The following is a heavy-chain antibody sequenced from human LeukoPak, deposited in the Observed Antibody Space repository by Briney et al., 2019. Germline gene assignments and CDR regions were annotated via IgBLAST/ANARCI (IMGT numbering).Heavy chain of an antibody. CDR2: MNPNSGNT. V-gene: IGHV1-8*03. D-gene: IGHD2-15*01. J-gene: IGHJ6*03. Sequence: ASVKVSCKASGYTFTNYDIYWVRQATGQGLEWMGWMNPNSGNTGYAQKFQGRVTITRNTSISTAYMELSSLRSEDTAVYYCARGPPSLLRGYMDVWGKGTTVTVSS. CDR1: GYTFTNYD. CDR3: ARGPPSLLRGYMDV.